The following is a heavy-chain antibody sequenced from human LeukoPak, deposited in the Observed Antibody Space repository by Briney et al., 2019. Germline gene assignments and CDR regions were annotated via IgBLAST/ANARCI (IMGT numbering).Heavy chain of an antibody. CDR2: INSDGSST. CDR3: ARGDYYDTSSYEH. D-gene: IGHD3-22*01. CDR1: GFTFSSYW. J-gene: IGHJ1*01. V-gene: IGHV3-74*03. Sequence: GGSLRLSCAASGFTFSSYWMHWVRQAPGKGLVWVSRINSDGSSTTYADSVKGRFTISRDNAKNSLFLQMNSLRAEDSAMYFCARGDYYDTSSYEHWGQGTLVTVSS.